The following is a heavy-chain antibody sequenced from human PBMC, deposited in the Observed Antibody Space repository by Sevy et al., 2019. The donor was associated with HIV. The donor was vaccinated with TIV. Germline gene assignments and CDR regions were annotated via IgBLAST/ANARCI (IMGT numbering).Heavy chain of an antibody. V-gene: IGHV3-30*04. Sequence: GGSLRLSCAASGFTFSSYVMYWVRQAPGKGLEWVAVISYDGRNKYYADSVKGRFTISRDNSKNTMYLQMNSLRAEDTAMYYCARGPVPIAAAGTYFDYWGQATLVTVSS. CDR3: ARGPVPIAAAGTYFDY. CDR1: GFTFSSYV. CDR2: ISYDGRNK. D-gene: IGHD6-13*01. J-gene: IGHJ4*02.